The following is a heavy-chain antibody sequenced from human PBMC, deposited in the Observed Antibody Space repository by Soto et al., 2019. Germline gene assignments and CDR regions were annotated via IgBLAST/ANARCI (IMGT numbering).Heavy chain of an antibody. J-gene: IGHJ3*02. D-gene: IGHD4-17*01. V-gene: IGHV1-8*01. Sequence: QVQLVQSGAEVKKPGASVKVSCKASGYTFTSYDINWVRQATGQGLEWMGWMNPNSGNTGYAQKFQVRVTMTRNTPINIAYMELGSLRSEDTSVYYCASSGALRSDYGDDGDAFDIWGQGTMVTVSS. CDR1: GYTFTSYD. CDR2: MNPNSGNT. CDR3: ASSGALRSDYGDDGDAFDI.